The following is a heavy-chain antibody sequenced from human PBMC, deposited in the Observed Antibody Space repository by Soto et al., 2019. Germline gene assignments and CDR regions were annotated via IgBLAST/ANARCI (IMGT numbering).Heavy chain of an antibody. CDR2: ILPIFGTA. D-gene: IGHD2-2*01. CDR3: ARASTLTVHCGSVSCPRMDV. J-gene: IGHJ6*02. Sequence: QVQLVQSGAEVKKPGSPVKVSCKASGGTFSSYAISWVRQAPGQGLEWMGGILPIFGTANYARKFQGRGTITADRSTSTAYMALSSLRSEDTAVYYCARASTLTVHCGSVSCPRMDVWGQGTTVTVSS. CDR1: GGTFSSYA. V-gene: IGHV1-69*06.